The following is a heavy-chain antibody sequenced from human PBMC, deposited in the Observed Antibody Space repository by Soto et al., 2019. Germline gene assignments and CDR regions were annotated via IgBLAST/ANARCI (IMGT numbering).Heavy chain of an antibody. Sequence: SETLSLTGAVYGGSSSAYYWSWIRQPPGKGLEWIGAINQSGSTNYNPSLRSRVTISVDTSKNHFSLNLTSVTAADTAVYYCAKFKNHYYYGLDVWGQGTTVTVSS. J-gene: IGHJ6*02. CDR3: AKFKNHYYYGLDV. CDR1: GGSSSAYY. V-gene: IGHV4-34*01. CDR2: INQSGST.